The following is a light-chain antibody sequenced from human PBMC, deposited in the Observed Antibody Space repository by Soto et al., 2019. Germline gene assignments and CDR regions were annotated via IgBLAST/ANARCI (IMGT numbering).Light chain of an antibody. CDR3: SSFSSDTTLFV. CDR1: WSNFGAGYD. Sequence: QAVVTQPASVSGAPGQRVTISCTGSWSNFGAGYDVHWYQQLPGAAPKLIIYGNSNRPSGVPDRFSGSRSGTSASLAITGLQDEDEADYYCSSFSSDTTLFVFGGGTKLTVL. CDR2: GNS. V-gene: IGLV1-40*01. J-gene: IGLJ1*01.